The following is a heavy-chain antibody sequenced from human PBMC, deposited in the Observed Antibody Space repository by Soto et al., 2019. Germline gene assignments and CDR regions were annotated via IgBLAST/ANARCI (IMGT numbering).Heavy chain of an antibody. CDR1: GYTFTSYG. Sequence: QVHLVQSGAEVKKPGASVKVSCKASGYTFTSYGITWVRQAPGQGLEWMGWISAHNGNTDYAQKLQGRVIVTRGTSTSTAYMELRRLISDATAVYYGARGRYGDYWGQGALVTVSS. J-gene: IGHJ4*02. CDR3: ARGRYGDY. V-gene: IGHV1-18*01. CDR2: ISAHNGNT. D-gene: IGHD1-1*01.